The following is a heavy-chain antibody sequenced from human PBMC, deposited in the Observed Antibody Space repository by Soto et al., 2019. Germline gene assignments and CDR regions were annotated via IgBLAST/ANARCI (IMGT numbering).Heavy chain of an antibody. CDR2: IYYSGST. CDR1: GGSISSYY. Sequence: QVQLQESGPGLVKPSETLSLTCTVSGGSISSYYWSWIRQPPGKGLEWIGYIYYSGSTNYNPSLKSRVTISVDTSKNQFSLKLSSVTAADTAVYYCARDRPAYCAGDCLDAFDIWGQGTMVTVSS. V-gene: IGHV4-59*01. D-gene: IGHD2-21*02. J-gene: IGHJ3*02. CDR3: ARDRPAYCAGDCLDAFDI.